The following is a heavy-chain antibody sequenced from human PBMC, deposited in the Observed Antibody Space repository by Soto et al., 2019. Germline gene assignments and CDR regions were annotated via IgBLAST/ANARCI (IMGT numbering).Heavy chain of an antibody. V-gene: IGHV5-10-1*01. CDR1: GDSFAGYW. J-gene: IGHJ4*02. CDR2: IDPSDSQT. Sequence: GESLKISCRGSGDSFAGYWITWVRQKPGKGLEWMGRIDPSDSQTYYSPSFRGHVTISATKSITTVFLQWGSLRASDTAMYYCARQIYDSDTGPNFQYYFDSWGQGTPVTVSS. D-gene: IGHD3-22*01. CDR3: ARQIYDSDTGPNFQYYFDS.